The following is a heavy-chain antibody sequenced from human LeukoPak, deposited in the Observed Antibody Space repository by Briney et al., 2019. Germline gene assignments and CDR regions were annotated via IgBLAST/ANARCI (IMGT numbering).Heavy chain of an antibody. Sequence: ASVKVSCKASGYTFTSYGISWVRQAPGQGVEWMGWISAYNGNTNYAQKLQGRVTMTTDTSTSTAYMELRSLRSDDTAVYYCAREGYDILTGYSEFDYWGQGTLVTVSS. J-gene: IGHJ4*02. V-gene: IGHV1-18*01. D-gene: IGHD3-9*01. CDR1: GYTFTSYG. CDR3: AREGYDILTGYSEFDY. CDR2: ISAYNGNT.